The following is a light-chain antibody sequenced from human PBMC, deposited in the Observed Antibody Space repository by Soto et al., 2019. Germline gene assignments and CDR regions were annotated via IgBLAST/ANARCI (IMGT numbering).Light chain of an antibody. CDR1: QSVGTSY. CDR2: GAS. CDR3: QQYGSSPT. V-gene: IGKV3-20*01. J-gene: IGKJ1*01. Sequence: EIVLTQSPGTLSLSPGERATLSCRASQSVGTSYLSWYQQKPGQAPRLLIYGASSRATGFPDRFSGSGSGTDFTLTISRLEPEDSPVYYCQQYGSSPTFGQGTKVEIK.